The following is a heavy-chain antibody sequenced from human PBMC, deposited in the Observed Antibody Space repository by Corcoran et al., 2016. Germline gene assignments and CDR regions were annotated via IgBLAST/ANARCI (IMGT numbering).Heavy chain of an antibody. Sequence: QLQLQESGPGLVKPSETLSLTCTVSGGSISSSSYYWGWIRQPPGKGLEWIGSIYYSGSTYYNPSLKSRVTISVDTSKNQFSLKLSSVTAADTAVDYCARLGYYDSSGYYPYFDYWGQGTLVTVSS. D-gene: IGHD3-22*01. CDR3: ARLGYYDSSGYYPYFDY. CDR1: GGSISSSSYY. V-gene: IGHV4-39*01. CDR2: IYYSGST. J-gene: IGHJ4*02.